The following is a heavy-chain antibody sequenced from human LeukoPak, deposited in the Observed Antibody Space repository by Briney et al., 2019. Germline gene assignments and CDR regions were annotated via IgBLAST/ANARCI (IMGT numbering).Heavy chain of an antibody. CDR2: IYTSGST. CDR3: ARTARDWFDP. V-gene: IGHV4-4*08. CDR1: GGSISSYY. J-gene: IGHJ5*02. D-gene: IGHD2-21*02. Sequence: SETLSLTCTVSGGSISSYYWSWIRQPPGKGLEWIGRIYTSGSTNYNPSLKSRVTISVDTSKNQFFLKLNSVTAADTAVYYCARTARDWFDPWGQGTLVTVSS.